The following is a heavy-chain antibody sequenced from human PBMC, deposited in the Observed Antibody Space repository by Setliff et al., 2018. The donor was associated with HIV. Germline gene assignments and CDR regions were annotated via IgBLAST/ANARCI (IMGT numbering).Heavy chain of an antibody. V-gene: IGHV1-18*01. D-gene: IGHD2-8*02. CDR3: VREFSWSAFYFDS. J-gene: IGHJ4*02. Sequence: ASVKVSCKASGYTFTTSAISWVRQAPGQGLQWMGWSHTYNGSVNYARNFRGRVTMTTDASTSTAFMELYNLRSDDTAVYYCVREFSWSAFYFDSWGQGTLVTVSS. CDR2: SHTYNGSV. CDR1: GYTFTTSA.